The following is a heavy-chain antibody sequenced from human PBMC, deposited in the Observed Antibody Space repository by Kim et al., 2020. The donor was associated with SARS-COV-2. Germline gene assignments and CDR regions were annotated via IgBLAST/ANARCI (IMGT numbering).Heavy chain of an antibody. Sequence: QGRVTMTRDTSTSTVYMELSSLRSEDTAVYYCARDASTVTTTRGTFGFDYWGQGTLVTVSS. CDR3: ARDASTVTTTRGTFGFDY. V-gene: IGHV1-46*01. J-gene: IGHJ4*02. D-gene: IGHD4-17*01.